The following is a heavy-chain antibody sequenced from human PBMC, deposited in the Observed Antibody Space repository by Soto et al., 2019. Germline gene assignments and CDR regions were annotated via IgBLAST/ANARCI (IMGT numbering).Heavy chain of an antibody. CDR2: ISYTGRT. J-gene: IGHJ6*02. CDR1: GDSVTTGSYY. Sequence: XEALSLLTPVAGDSVTTGSYYWTWLRQPRGKGLEWIGYISYTGRTKYNPSLQSRVTISVDTSNNDFSLNLSSVTAADTAVYFCARDWGLLSYYVMNVWSDGGTVTVAS. CDR3: ARDWGLLSYYVMNV. V-gene: IGHV4-61*03. D-gene: IGHD3-16*01.